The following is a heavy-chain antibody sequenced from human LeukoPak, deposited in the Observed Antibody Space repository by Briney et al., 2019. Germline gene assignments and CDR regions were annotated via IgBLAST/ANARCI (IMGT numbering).Heavy chain of an antibody. CDR3: ARNLRYFDWYYFDY. CDR1: GYTFTSYA. D-gene: IGHD3-9*01. J-gene: IGHJ4*02. CDR2: INAGNGNT. V-gene: IGHV1-3*01. Sequence: ASVKVSCKASGYTFTSYAMHWVRQAPGQRLEWMGWINAGNGNTKYSQKFQGRVTITRDTSASTACMELSSLRSEDTAVYYCARNLRYFDWYYFDYWGQGTLVTVSS.